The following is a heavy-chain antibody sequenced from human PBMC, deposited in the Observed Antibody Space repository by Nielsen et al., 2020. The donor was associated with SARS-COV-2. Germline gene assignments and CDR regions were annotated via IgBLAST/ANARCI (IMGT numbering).Heavy chain of an antibody. CDR2: ISWNSGSI. CDR3: ARDIWGSYRYPDY. Sequence: GGSLRLSCAASGFTFDDYAMHWVRQAPGKGLEWVSGISWNSGSIGYADSVKGRFTISRDNAKNSLYLQMNSLRAEDTALYYCARDIWGSYRYPDYWGQGTLVTVSS. CDR1: GFTFDDYA. J-gene: IGHJ4*02. V-gene: IGHV3-9*01. D-gene: IGHD3-16*02.